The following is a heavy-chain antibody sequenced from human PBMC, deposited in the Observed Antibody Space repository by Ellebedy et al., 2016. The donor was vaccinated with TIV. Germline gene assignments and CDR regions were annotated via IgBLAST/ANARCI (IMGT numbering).Heavy chain of an antibody. CDR1: GFGFGSYS. J-gene: IGHJ4*02. V-gene: IGHV3-48*04. D-gene: IGHD3-16*01. Sequence: GESLKISCTASGFGFGSYSMNWVRQAPGKGLEWLSYITAGSDIIYYADPVKGRFTISRDNSKNSLYLQMNSLRAEDTGVFYCASLESYGFDQWGQGTLVTVSS. CDR2: ITAGSDII. CDR3: ASLESYGFDQ.